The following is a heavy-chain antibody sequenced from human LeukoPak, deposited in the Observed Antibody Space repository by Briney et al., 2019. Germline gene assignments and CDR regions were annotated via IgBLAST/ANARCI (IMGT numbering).Heavy chain of an antibody. J-gene: IGHJ3*02. CDR1: GGSISSGGYY. CDR3: ARGVRSTAARGGDAFDI. CDR2: IYYSGST. V-gene: IGHV4-31*03. Sequence: PSETLSLTCTVSGGSISSGGYYWSWIRQHPGKGLEWIGYIYYSGSTYYNPSLKSRVTISVDTSKNQFSLKLSSVTAADTAVYYCARGVRSTAARGGDAFDIWGQGTMVTVSS. D-gene: IGHD6-6*01.